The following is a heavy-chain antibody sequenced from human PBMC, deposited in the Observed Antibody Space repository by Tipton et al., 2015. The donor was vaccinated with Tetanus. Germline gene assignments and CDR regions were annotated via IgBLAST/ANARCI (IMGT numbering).Heavy chain of an antibody. CDR3: ASEAXXXYYXXXTXXX. D-gene: IGHD3-10*01. V-gene: IGHV4-4*02. Sequence: TLSLTCAVSGGSXXXSNXXXWVXXPPXXXLEXXXETXXSGSTXYNPPXKSRXTISVXKSKNXFSRXLSSVXAADTXVYYXASEAXXXYYXXXTXXXWGXXXLVXVXS. CDR2: TXXSGST. J-gene: IGHJ1*01. CDR1: GGSXXXSNX.